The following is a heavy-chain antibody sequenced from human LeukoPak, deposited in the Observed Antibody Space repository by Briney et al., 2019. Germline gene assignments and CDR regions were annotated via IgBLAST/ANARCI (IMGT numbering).Heavy chain of an antibody. D-gene: IGHD3-22*01. Sequence: SVKVSCKASGGTFSSYAISWVRQAPGQGLEWMGGIIPIFGTANYAQKFQGRVTITADESTSTAYMELSSLRSEDTAVYYCARSLTYHFDGSGYHAFDYWGQGTLVTVSS. CDR2: IIPIFGTA. CDR3: ARSLTYHFDGSGYHAFDY. J-gene: IGHJ4*02. V-gene: IGHV1-69*13. CDR1: GGTFSSYA.